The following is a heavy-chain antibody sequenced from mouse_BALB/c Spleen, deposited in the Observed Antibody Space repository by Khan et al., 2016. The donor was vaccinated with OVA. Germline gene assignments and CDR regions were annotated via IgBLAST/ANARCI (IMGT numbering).Heavy chain of an antibody. J-gene: IGHJ3*01. CDR3: ARSTMITTGFAY. CDR2: INPSNGRT. V-gene: IGHV1S81*02. D-gene: IGHD2-4*01. Sequence: QVQLQQPGAELVKPGASVKLSCKASGYTFTSYWMHWVKQRPGQGLEWIGEINPSNGRTNYNEKFKSKATLTVDKSSNTAYMQISSLTSEDSASSDCARSTMITTGFAYWGQGTLVTVSA. CDR1: GYTFTSYW.